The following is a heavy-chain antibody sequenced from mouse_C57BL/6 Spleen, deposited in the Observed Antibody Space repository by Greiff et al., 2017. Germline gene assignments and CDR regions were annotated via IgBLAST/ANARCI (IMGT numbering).Heavy chain of an antibody. D-gene: IGHD4-1*01. J-gene: IGHJ2*01. CDR1: GFSFNTYA. Sequence: EVQLVESGGGLVQPKGSLKLSCAASGFSFNTYAMNWVRQAPGKGLEWVARIRSKSNNYATYYADSVKDKFTISGDDSESMLYLQMNNLKTEDTAMYYCVRHGNFSLDYWGQGTTLTVSS. CDR2: IRSKSNNYAT. CDR3: VRHGNFSLDY. V-gene: IGHV10-1*01.